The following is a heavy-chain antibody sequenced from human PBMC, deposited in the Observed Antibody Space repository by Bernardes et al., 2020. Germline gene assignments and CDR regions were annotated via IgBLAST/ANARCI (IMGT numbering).Heavy chain of an antibody. Sequence: GGSLRLSCAASGFTFSDYYMSWIRQAPGKGLEWVSYISSSGSTIYYADSVKGRFTISRDNARNSVFLQMNSVRAEDTAVYYCARDDGSYYDSSGFDYWGRGTPVTVSS. J-gene: IGHJ4*02. CDR2: ISSSGSTI. CDR1: GFTFSDYY. CDR3: ARDDGSYYDSSGFDY. D-gene: IGHD3-22*01. V-gene: IGHV3-11*04.